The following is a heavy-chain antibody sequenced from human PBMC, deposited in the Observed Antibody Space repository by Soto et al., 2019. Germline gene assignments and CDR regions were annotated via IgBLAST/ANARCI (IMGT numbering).Heavy chain of an antibody. V-gene: IGHV4-31*03. J-gene: IGHJ6*02. CDR3: ARDPELAYCSGGSCYHYYYYGMDV. CDR2: IYYSGST. Sequence: LSLTCTVSGGSISSGGYYWSWIRQHPGKGLEWIGYIYYSGSTYYNPSLKSRVTISVDTSKNQFSLKLSSVTAADTAVYYCARDPELAYCSGGSCYHYYYYGMDVWGQGTTVTVSS. CDR1: GGSISSGGYY. D-gene: IGHD2-15*01.